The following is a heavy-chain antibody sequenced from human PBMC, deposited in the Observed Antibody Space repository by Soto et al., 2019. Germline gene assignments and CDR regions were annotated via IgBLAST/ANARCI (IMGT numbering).Heavy chain of an antibody. J-gene: IGHJ6*02. CDR1: GFTFSGSA. CDR3: TRPGYCSGGSCSFGMDV. V-gene: IGHV3-73*01. D-gene: IGHD2-15*01. CDR2: IRSKANSYAT. Sequence: GGSLRLSCAASGFTFSGSAMHWVRQASGKGLDWVGRIRSKANSYATAYAASVKGRFTISRDDSKNTAYLQMNSLKTEDTAVYYCTRPGYCSGGSCSFGMDVWGQGTTVTVSS.